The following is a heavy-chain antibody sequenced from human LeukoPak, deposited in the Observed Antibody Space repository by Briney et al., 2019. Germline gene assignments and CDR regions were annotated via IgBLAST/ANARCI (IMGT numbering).Heavy chain of an antibody. V-gene: IGHV4-4*07. D-gene: IGHD6-19*01. J-gene: IGHJ4*02. CDR1: GGSISTYY. CDR3: ARAPEFSSGWLLDC. CDR2: IHTSGST. Sequence: PSETLSLTCTVSGGSISTYYWSWIRQSAGKGLEWIGHIHTSGSTDYNPSLRSRVTMSVDTSKNQFSLKVNSVTAADTGIYYCARAPEFSSGWLLDCWGQGSLVTVSS.